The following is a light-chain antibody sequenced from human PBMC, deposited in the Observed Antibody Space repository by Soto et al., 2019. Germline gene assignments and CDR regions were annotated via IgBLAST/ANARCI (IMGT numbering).Light chain of an antibody. J-gene: IGKJ3*01. Sequence: EIVLTQSPDTLSLSPGERATLSCRASQSISSSYLAWYQQKPGQAPRLLIYGASTRATGIPDRFSGSGSGTDFILTINRLEPEDFAVYYCQQYDTSFTFGPVTTVDIK. V-gene: IGKV3-20*01. CDR3: QQYDTSFT. CDR2: GAS. CDR1: QSISSSY.